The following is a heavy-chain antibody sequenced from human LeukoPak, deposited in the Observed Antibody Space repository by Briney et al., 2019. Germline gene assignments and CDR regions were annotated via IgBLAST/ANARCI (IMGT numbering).Heavy chain of an antibody. Sequence: GASVKVSCKASGGTFSSYTISWVRQASGQGLEWMGRIIPILGIANYAQKFQGRVTITADKSTSTAYMELSSLRSEDTAVYSCARTLDGGASSGYPFDYRGQGTLVTVSS. CDR2: IIPILGIA. J-gene: IGHJ4*02. CDR1: GGTFSSYT. CDR3: ARTLDGGASSGYPFDY. D-gene: IGHD3-22*01. V-gene: IGHV1-69*02.